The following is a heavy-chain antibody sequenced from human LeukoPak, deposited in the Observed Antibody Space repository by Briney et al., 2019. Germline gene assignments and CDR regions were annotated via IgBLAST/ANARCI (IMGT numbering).Heavy chain of an antibody. D-gene: IGHD1-26*01. CDR2: ISGSGDST. J-gene: IGHJ4*02. V-gene: IGHV3-23*01. Sequence: LTGGSLRLSCAASGFTFSIYAMSWVCQAPGKGLEWVSAISGSGDSTYYADSVKGRFTISRDNSKNTLYLQMNSLRAEDTAVYYCARDRIVGAPGVFDYWGQGTLVTVSS. CDR1: GFTFSIYA. CDR3: ARDRIVGAPGVFDY.